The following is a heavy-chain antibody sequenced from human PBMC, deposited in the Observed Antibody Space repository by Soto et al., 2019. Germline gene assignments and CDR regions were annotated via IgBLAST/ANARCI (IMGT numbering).Heavy chain of an antibody. V-gene: IGHV3-9*01. D-gene: IGHD6-13*01. J-gene: IGHJ6*02. CDR1: GFTFDDYA. Sequence: EVQLVESGGGLVQPGRSLRLSCAASGFTFDDYAMHWVRQAPGKGLEWVSGISWNSGSIGYADSVKGRFTISRDNAKNSLYLQMNSLRAEDTALYYCAKDSSQLVRGVMDVWGQGTTVTVSS. CDR3: AKDSSQLVRGVMDV. CDR2: ISWNSGSI.